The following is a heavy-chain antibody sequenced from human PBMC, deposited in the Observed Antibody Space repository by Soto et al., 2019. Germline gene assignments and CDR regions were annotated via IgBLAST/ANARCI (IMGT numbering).Heavy chain of an antibody. Sequence: SETLSLTCAVSGGSISSSNWWSWVRQPPGKGLEWIGEIYHSGSTNYNPSLKSRVTISVDKSKNQFSLKLSSVTAADTAVYYCARDLYGSASFYGMDVWLQGTTVTVSS. CDR3: ARDLYGSASFYGMDV. V-gene: IGHV4-4*02. J-gene: IGHJ6*02. CDR2: IYHSGST. CDR1: GGSISSSNW. D-gene: IGHD3-10*01.